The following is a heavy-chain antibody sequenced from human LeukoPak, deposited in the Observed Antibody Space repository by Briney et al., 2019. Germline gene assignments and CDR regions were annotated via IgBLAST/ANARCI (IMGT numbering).Heavy chain of an antibody. D-gene: IGHD2-8*02. J-gene: IGHJ4*02. CDR3: ASTGYFDY. Sequence: YWIGWIRQPPGKGLEWIGEINHSGSTNYNPSLKSRVTISVDTSKNQFSLKLSSVTAADTAVYYCASTGYFDYWGQGTLVTVSS. CDR1: Y. CDR2: INHSGST. V-gene: IGHV4-34*01.